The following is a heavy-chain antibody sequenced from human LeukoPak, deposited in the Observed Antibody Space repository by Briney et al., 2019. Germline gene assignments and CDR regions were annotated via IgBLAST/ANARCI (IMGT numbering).Heavy chain of an antibody. CDR3: ASGYCSRASCQEWFDP. Sequence: GESLKISCKGSGFRSTTYWLAWVRQMPGKGLDWMGIIYPGDSDTRYSPSFQGHVTISADKSIRTAYLQWSSLKASDTAMYYCASGYCSRASCQEWFDPWGQGTLVTVSS. J-gene: IGHJ5*02. D-gene: IGHD2-2*03. CDR2: IYPGDSDT. CDR1: GFRSTTYW. V-gene: IGHV5-51*01.